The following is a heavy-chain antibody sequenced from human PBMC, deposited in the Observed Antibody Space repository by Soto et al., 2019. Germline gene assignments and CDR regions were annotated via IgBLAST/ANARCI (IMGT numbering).Heavy chain of an antibody. Sequence: ASVKVSCKASGYTFTGYYMHWVRQAPGQGLEWMGWINPNSGGTNYAQKFQGWVTMTRDTSISTAYMELSRLRSDDTAVYYCARTTAMAPYYFDYWGPGTLVTVSS. J-gene: IGHJ4*02. CDR1: GYTFTGYY. D-gene: IGHD5-18*01. CDR2: INPNSGGT. V-gene: IGHV1-2*04. CDR3: ARTTAMAPYYFDY.